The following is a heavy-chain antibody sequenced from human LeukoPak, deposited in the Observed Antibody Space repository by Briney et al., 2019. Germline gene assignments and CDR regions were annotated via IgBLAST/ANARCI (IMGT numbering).Heavy chain of an antibody. CDR2: MNPTNGNT. V-gene: IGHV1-8*01. D-gene: IGHD6-13*01. J-gene: IGHJ6*02. CDR1: GYTLTSYD. CDR3: ARLASSSWPLYYYYGMDV. Sequence: GASVKVSCKASGYTLTSYDINWVRQATGQGLEWMGWMNPTNGNTGYAQKFQGRVTMTRSTSISTAYMELSSLRSEDTAVYYCARLASSSWPLYYYYGMDVWGQGTTVTVSS.